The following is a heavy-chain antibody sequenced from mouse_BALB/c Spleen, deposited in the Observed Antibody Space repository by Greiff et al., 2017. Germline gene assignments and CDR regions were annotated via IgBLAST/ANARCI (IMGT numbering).Heavy chain of an antibody. V-gene: IGHV1S137*01. Sequence: QVQLKESGAELVRPGVSVKISCKGSGYTFTDYAMHWVKQSHAKSLEWIGVISTYYGDASYNQKFKGKATMTVDKSSSTAYMELARLTSEDSAIYYCASEGYFYAMDYWGQGTSVTVSS. J-gene: IGHJ4*01. CDR3: ASEGYFYAMDY. CDR1: GYTFTDYA. CDR2: ISTYYGDA.